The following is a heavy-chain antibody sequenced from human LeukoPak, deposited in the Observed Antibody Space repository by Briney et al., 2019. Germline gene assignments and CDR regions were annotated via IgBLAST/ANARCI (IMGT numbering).Heavy chain of an antibody. CDR3: AREGDIVATTNVYYYGMDV. V-gene: IGHV1-46*01. D-gene: IGHD5-12*01. Sequence: ASVKVSCKASGYTFTSYFMHWVRQAPGQGLEWMGIINPSGGSTSYAQKFQGRITMTRDTSTSTVYMELSSLRSEDTAVYYCAREGDIVATTNVYYYGMDVWAKGPRSPSP. CDR2: INPSGGST. CDR1: GYTFTSYF. J-gene: IGHJ6*02.